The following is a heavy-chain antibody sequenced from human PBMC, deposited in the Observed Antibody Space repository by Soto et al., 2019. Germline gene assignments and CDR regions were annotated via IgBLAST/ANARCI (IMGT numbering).Heavy chain of an antibody. Sequence: EVQLLESGRGLVQPGGSLRLSCAASGFTFSSYAMSWVRQAPGKGLEWVSAISGSGGSTYYADSVKGRFTISRDNSKNTLYLQMNSLRAEDTAVYYCAKDSGLQRGNGMDVWGQGTTVTVSS. D-gene: IGHD4-4*01. CDR3: AKDSGLQRGNGMDV. J-gene: IGHJ6*02. CDR2: ISGSGGST. CDR1: GFTFSSYA. V-gene: IGHV3-23*01.